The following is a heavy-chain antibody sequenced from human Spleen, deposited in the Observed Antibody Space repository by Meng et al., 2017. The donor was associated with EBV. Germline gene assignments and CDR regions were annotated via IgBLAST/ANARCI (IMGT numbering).Heavy chain of an antibody. J-gene: IGHJ4*02. V-gene: IGHV4-39*01. Sequence: PHVQEPGPGPVKPSETLSRTCTGSGGSISSSSYYWGWIRQHPGKGLEWIGSIYYSGSTYFNPSLKSRVTISVDTSKNQFSLKLSSVTAADTAVYYCVRIHYYDSSEIDYWGQGTLVTASS. CDR2: IYYSGST. D-gene: IGHD3-22*01. CDR1: GGSISSSSYY. CDR3: VRIHYYDSSEIDY.